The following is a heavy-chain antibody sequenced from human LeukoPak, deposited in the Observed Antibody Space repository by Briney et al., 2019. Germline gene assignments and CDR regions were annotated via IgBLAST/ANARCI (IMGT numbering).Heavy chain of an antibody. D-gene: IGHD4-17*01. CDR1: GGTFSSYA. J-gene: IGHJ4*02. CDR3: ARHVDYGDLGVAGYYFDY. CDR2: IIPIFGTA. Sequence: SVKVSCKASGGTFSSYAISWVRQAPGQGLEWMGGIIPIFGTANYAQKFQGRVTITADESTSTAYMELSSLRSEDTAVYYCARHVDYGDLGVAGYYFDYWGQGTLVTVSS. V-gene: IGHV1-69*13.